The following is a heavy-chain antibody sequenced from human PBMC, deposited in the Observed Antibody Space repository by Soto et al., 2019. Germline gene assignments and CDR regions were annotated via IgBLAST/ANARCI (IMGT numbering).Heavy chain of an antibody. V-gene: IGHV4-59*01. Sequence: AETLSLTCTISGDFIRNYNWSWIRQPPGKGLEWIGYIYDSGFTNYNPSLKSRVTISADTYKNQFSLKLIYVTAADTAVYYCSRDRAYYDSNCFYFDYWGQGTLVTVSS. D-gene: IGHD3-22*01. J-gene: IGHJ4*02. CDR2: IYDSGFT. CDR1: GDFIRNYN. CDR3: SRDRAYYDSNCFYFDY.